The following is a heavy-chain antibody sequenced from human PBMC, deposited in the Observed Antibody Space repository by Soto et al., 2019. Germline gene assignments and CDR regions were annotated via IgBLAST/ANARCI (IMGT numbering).Heavy chain of an antibody. CDR2: ISAYNGNT. J-gene: IGHJ3*02. V-gene: IGHV1-18*01. D-gene: IGHD3-3*01. Sequence: ASVKVSCKASGYTLTSYGISWVRQAPGQGLEWMGWISAYNGNTNYAQKLQGRVTMTTDTSTSTAYMELRSLRSDDTAVYYCARDETIFGVVDAFDIWGQGTMVTVSS. CDR1: GYTLTSYG. CDR3: ARDETIFGVVDAFDI.